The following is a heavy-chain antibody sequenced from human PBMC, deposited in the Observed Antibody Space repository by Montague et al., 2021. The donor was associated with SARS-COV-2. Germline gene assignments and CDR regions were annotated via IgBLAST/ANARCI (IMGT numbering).Heavy chain of an antibody. CDR3: ARHGGVNEFDR. D-gene: IGHD3-3*01. Sequence: SETLSLTCTVSGGSISSSDYYWGWIRQPPGKELEWIGSIYYTGRTYYKPSLKSRVTMSVDTSENQFSLKLTSVTVADTALYYCARHGGVNEFDRWGQGTLVSVSS. V-gene: IGHV4-39*01. CDR2: IYYTGRT. J-gene: IGHJ5*02. CDR1: GGSISSSDYY.